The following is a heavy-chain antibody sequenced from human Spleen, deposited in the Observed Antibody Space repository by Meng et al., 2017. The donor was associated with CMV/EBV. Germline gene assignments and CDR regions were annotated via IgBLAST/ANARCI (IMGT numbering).Heavy chain of an antibody. CDR2: IYHSGST. V-gene: IGHV4-38-2*02. D-gene: IGHD1-26*01. J-gene: IGHJ4*02. CDR1: GYSISSGYY. CDR3: ARGATPIPDY. Sequence: GPLRLSCTVSGYSISSGYYWGWIRQPPGKGLEWIGSIYHSGSTYYNPSLKSRVTISVDTSKNQFSLKLSSVTAADTAVYYCARGATPIPDYWGQGTLVTVSS.